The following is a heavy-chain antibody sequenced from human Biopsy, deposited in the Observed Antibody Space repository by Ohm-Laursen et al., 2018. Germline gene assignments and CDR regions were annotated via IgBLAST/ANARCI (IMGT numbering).Heavy chain of an antibody. V-gene: IGHV4-59*08. CDR1: GGSISSYY. Sequence: SETLSLTCSVSGGSISSYYWTWIRQPPGQGLEWIGDVSYSGSTNRNPSLKSRVTIFVDTSKNQFSLKLNSVTAADTAVYYCGRREVGITQDAFDTWGQGTMVTVSS. CDR3: GRREVGITQDAFDT. CDR2: VSYSGST. J-gene: IGHJ3*02. D-gene: IGHD3-22*01.